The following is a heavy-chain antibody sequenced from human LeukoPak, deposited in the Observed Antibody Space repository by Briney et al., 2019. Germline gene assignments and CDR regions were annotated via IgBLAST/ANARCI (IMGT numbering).Heavy chain of an antibody. Sequence: SQTLSLTCTVSGGSLSYSDYYWGWIRQPPGKGLEWIGSMYYSGSTYYNSSLKSRVTISIDTSKNQFSLRLSSVTAADTAVYSCAGDPSPAGIAGAAHWGQGTLVTVSS. J-gene: IGHJ4*02. CDR1: GGSLSYSDYY. CDR3: AGDPSPAGIAGAAH. V-gene: IGHV4-39*07. CDR2: MYYSGST. D-gene: IGHD6-13*01.